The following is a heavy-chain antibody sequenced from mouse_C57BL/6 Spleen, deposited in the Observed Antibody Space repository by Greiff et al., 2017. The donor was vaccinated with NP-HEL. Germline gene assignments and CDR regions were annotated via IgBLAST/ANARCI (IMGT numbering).Heavy chain of an antibody. Sequence: VQLQESGAELVRPGTSVKVSCKASGYAFTNYLIEWVKQRPGQGLEWIGVINPGSGGTNYNEKFKGKATLTADKSSSTAYMQLNSLTSEDSAVYFCARLITTVVAPDYWGQGTTLTVSS. J-gene: IGHJ2*01. V-gene: IGHV1-54*01. CDR1: GYAFTNYL. CDR3: ARLITTVVAPDY. CDR2: INPGSGGT. D-gene: IGHD1-1*01.